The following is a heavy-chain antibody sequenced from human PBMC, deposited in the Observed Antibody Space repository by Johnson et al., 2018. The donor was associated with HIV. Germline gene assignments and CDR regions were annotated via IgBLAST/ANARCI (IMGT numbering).Heavy chain of an antibody. CDR2: IRYDGSNK. Sequence: QMLLVESGGGVVQPGGSLRLSCAASGFTFSSYGMHWVRQAPGKGLEWVAFIRYDGSNKYYADSVKGRFTISRDNSKNTLYLQMNSLRAEDTAVYYCAKGDTVVGAKYAFDFWGQGTMVTVSS. CDR3: AKGDTVVGAKYAFDF. J-gene: IGHJ3*01. V-gene: IGHV3-30*02. D-gene: IGHD1-26*01. CDR1: GFTFSSYG.